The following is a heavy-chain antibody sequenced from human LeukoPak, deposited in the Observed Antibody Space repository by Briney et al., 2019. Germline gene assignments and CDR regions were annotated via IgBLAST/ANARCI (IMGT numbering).Heavy chain of an antibody. D-gene: IGHD5-18*01. CDR1: GFAFSRHP. Sequence: GGSLRLSCAASGFAFSRHPMHWVRRAPGKGLEWVAIISYDGSKKFFADSVKGRFTVSRDNSKNTMYLQMNSLRPEDTAVYYCARDPSWVAAMDPNYQYYYMDFWGKGTSVTVSS. J-gene: IGHJ6*03. CDR2: ISYDGSKK. V-gene: IGHV3-30*04. CDR3: ARDPSWVAAMDPNYQYYYMDF.